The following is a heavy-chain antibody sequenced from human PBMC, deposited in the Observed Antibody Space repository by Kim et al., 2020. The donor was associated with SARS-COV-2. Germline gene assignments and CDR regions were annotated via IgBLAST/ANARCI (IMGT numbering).Heavy chain of an antibody. CDR3: ARTGLYGSSSFSFDS. Sequence: APSFQGRVTLTRDTSINTAYLELNRLRFDDTAVYFCARTGLYGSSSFSFDSWGQGTLVTVSS. J-gene: IGHJ4*02. D-gene: IGHD6-6*01. V-gene: IGHV1-2*02.